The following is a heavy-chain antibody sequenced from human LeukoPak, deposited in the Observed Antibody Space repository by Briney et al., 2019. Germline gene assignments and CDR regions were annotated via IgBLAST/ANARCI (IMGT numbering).Heavy chain of an antibody. J-gene: IGHJ4*02. D-gene: IGHD3-22*01. CDR3: AKGATMIVVGGDY. V-gene: IGHV3-23*01. CDR2: ISGSGDST. Sequence: GGSLRLSCAASGFAFSSYAMSWVRQPPGKGLEWVSAISGSGDSTYYADSVKGRFTISRDNSKNTLYLQMNSLRAEDTAIYYCAKGATMIVVGGDYWGQGTLVTVSS. CDR1: GFAFSSYA.